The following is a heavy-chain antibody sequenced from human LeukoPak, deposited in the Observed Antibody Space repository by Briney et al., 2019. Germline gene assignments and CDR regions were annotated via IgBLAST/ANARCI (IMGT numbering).Heavy chain of an antibody. Sequence: GGSLRLSCAASGFTFSSYSMNWVRQAPGKGLEWVSYISSSSSTIYYADSVKGRFTISRDNSKNTLYLQMNSLRAEDTAVYYCAKVLRNSGRDYFDYWGQGTLVTVSS. J-gene: IGHJ4*02. CDR1: GFTFSSYS. CDR2: ISSSSSTI. CDR3: AKVLRNSGRDYFDY. D-gene: IGHD5-12*01. V-gene: IGHV3-48*01.